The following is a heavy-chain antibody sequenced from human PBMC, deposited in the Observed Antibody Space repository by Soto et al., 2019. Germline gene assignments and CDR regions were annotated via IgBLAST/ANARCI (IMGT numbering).Heavy chain of an antibody. D-gene: IGHD3-10*01. J-gene: IGHJ5*02. V-gene: IGHV4-31*03. CDR2: IYYSGST. CDR1: GGSISSGGYY. Sequence: SETLSLTCTVSGGSISSGGYYWSWIRQHPGKGLEWIGYIYYSGSTYYNPSLKSRVTISVDTSKNQFSLKLSSVTAADTAVYYCARSKWRGVIIKYNWFDPWGQGTLVTVSS. CDR3: ARSKWRGVIIKYNWFDP.